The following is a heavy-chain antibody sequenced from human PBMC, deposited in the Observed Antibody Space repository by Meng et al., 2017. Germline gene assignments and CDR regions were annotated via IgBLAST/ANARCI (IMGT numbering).Heavy chain of an antibody. D-gene: IGHD7-27*01. CDR2: IYWDDDT. J-gene: IGHJ4*02. CDR3: AHRSSAWAFDS. Sequence: QIPLKESGPTLVQPTQTLTLTFTFYGFSLSTGGVGVGWIRQPPEKALEWLALIYWDDDTRYSPSLKSRLSITKDTSKNQVFLTMTNMDPVDTATYYCAHRSSAWAFDSWGQGTLVTVSS. CDR1: GFSLSTGGVG. V-gene: IGHV2-5*02.